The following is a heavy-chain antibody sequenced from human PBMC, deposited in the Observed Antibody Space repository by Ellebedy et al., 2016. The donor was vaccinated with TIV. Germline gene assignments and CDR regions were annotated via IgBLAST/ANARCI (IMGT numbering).Heavy chain of an antibody. CDR3: AGQIHPTVVTNHFYYGVDV. D-gene: IGHD4-23*01. V-gene: IGHV4-59*08. J-gene: IGHJ6*02. Sequence: MPSETLSLTCTVSGGSFTSYYWSWIRQPPGKGLEWIGYIYYSGSTNYNPSLKSRVTMSVDTSKNQFSLTLTSVTAADTAVYYCAGQIHPTVVTNHFYYGVDVWGQGTTVTVSS. CDR2: IYYSGST. CDR1: GGSFTSYY.